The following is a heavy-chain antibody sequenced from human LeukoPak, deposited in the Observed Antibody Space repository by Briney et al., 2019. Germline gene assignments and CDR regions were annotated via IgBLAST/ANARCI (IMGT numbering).Heavy chain of an antibody. J-gene: IGHJ3*02. D-gene: IGHD3-22*01. CDR3: ARDYDSSRYYGNDAFDI. V-gene: IGHV4-34*01. CDR2: INHSGST. Sequence: SETLSPTCAVYGGSFSGYYWSWIRQPPGKGLEWIGEINHSGSTNYNPSLKSRVTISVDTSKNQFSLKLSSVIAADTAVYYCARDYDSSRYYGNDAFDIWGQGTMVTVSS. CDR1: GGSFSGYY.